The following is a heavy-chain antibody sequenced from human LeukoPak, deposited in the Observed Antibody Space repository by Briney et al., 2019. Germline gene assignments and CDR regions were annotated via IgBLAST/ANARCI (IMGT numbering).Heavy chain of an antibody. V-gene: IGHV1-18*01. CDR1: GYTLNNYF. Sequence: GASVKVSRKASGYTLNNYFISWVRQAPAQGLEWVGWISPHSHTTHYAEKVQGRVTMTTDTSTSTVYMELRSLRSDDTAVYFCARGQSMYYWGQGTPVTVSS. CDR2: ISPHSHTT. J-gene: IGHJ4*02. D-gene: IGHD2-8*01. CDR3: ARGQSMYY.